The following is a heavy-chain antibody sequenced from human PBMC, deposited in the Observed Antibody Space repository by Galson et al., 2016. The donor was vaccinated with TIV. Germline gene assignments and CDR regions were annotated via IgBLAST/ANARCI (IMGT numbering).Heavy chain of an antibody. V-gene: IGHV5-51*03. J-gene: IGHJ3*02. Sequence: QSGAEVKKPGESLKISCKGSGYNFPTSWIGWVRQLPGKGLEWMGIIYADDSETRYSPSLQGHVTMSVDKSITTAYLQWRSLKTSDTGMYYCAGEEAEARLGGPFHIWGQGTMVTVSS. D-gene: IGHD3-16*01. CDR1: GYNFPTSW. CDR3: AGEEAEARLGGPFHI. CDR2: IYADDSET.